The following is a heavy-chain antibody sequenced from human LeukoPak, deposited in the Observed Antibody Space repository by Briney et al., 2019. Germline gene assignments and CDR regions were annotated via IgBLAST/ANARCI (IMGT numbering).Heavy chain of an antibody. Sequence: ASVKVSCKASGYTFTGYYMHWVRQAPGQGLEWMGWINPNSGGTNYAQKFQGRVTMTRDTSNSTAYMELSRLRSDDTAVYYCARVRIAAAGKYYFDYWGQGTLVTVSS. CDR1: GYTFTGYY. CDR2: INPNSGGT. CDR3: ARVRIAAAGKYYFDY. J-gene: IGHJ4*02. D-gene: IGHD6-13*01. V-gene: IGHV1-2*02.